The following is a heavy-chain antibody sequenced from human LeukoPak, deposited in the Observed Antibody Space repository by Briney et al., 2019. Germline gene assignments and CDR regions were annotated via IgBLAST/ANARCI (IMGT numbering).Heavy chain of an antibody. CDR3: AGVMMGADAFDI. CDR2: IGTAGDT. V-gene: IGHV3-13*01. J-gene: IGHJ3*02. CDR1: GFTFSSYD. D-gene: IGHD1-26*01. Sequence: GGSLRLSCAASGFTFSSYDMHWVRQATGKGLEWVSAIGTAGDTYYPGSVKGRFTISRENAKNSLYLQMNSLRAGDTAVYYCAGVMMGADAFDIWGQGTMVTVSS.